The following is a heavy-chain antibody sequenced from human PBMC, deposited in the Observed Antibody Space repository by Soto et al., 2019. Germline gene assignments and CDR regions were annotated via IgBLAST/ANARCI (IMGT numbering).Heavy chain of an antibody. Sequence: SETLSLTCAVYGASLSDNYCNWLRQPPGKGLEWIGEINHSGNTNYNPSLRSRVTISIDTSKNQLSPNLRSVSAADTAVYYCARGRDEFDAWGQGTRVAVSS. CDR2: INHSGNT. CDR1: GASLSDNY. V-gene: IGHV4-34*01. J-gene: IGHJ5*02. CDR3: ARGRDEFDA.